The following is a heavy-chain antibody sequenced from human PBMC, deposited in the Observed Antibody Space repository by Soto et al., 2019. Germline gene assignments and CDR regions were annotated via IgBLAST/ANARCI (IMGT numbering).Heavy chain of an antibody. J-gene: IGHJ4*02. CDR1: GYTFTSYA. D-gene: IGHD3-22*01. Sequence: QVQLVQSGAEVKKPGASVKVSCKASGYTFTSYAMHWVRQAPGQRVEWMGWINAGNGNTKYSQKIQGRVTITRDTAASTAYMELSSLRSEDTAVYYCARSSGYYYVDYWGQGTLVTVAA. CDR3: ARSSGYYYVDY. CDR2: INAGNGNT. V-gene: IGHV1-3*01.